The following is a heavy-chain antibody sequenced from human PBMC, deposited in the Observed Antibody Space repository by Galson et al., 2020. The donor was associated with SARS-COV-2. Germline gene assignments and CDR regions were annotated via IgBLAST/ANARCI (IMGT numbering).Heavy chain of an antibody. CDR2: FDPEDGET. V-gene: IGHV1-24*01. D-gene: IGHD3-3*01. Sequence: FDPEDGETIYAQKFQGRVTMTEDTSTDTAYMELSSLRSEDTAVYYCATAPALRFLEWLLTYWGQGTLVTVSS. CDR3: ATAPALRFLEWLLTY. J-gene: IGHJ4*02.